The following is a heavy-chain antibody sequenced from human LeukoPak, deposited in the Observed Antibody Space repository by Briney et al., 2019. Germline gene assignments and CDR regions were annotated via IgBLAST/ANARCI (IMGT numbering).Heavy chain of an antibody. Sequence: ASVKVSCKASGYTLTGYYIHWVRQAPGQGLEWMGWINPNGDGTNYAQNFQGRVTVTRDTSISTAYMELSRLRSDDMAVYYCARATCNTDLAGFDPWGQGTLVNVSS. CDR1: GYTLTGYY. D-gene: IGHD2/OR15-2a*01. J-gene: IGHJ5*02. CDR3: ARATCNTDLAGFDP. CDR2: INPNGDGT. V-gene: IGHV1-2*02.